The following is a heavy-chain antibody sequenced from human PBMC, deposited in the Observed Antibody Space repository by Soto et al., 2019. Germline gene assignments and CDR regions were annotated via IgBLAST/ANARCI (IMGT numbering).Heavy chain of an antibody. J-gene: IGHJ6*03. D-gene: IGHD2-8*01. CDR3: ARVRGYCTNGVCYTVYYYYMDV. Sequence: ASVKVSCKASGYTFTSYDINWVRQATGQGLEWMGWMNPNSGNTGYAQKFQGRVTMTRNTSISTAYMELSSLRSEDTAVYYCARVRGYCTNGVCYTVYYYYMDVWGKGTTVTAP. CDR1: GYTFTSYD. V-gene: IGHV1-8*01. CDR2: MNPNSGNT.